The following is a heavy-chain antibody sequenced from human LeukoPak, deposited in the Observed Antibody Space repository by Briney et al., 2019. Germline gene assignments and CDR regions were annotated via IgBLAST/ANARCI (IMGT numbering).Heavy chain of an antibody. CDR1: GFXFSSYE. CDR2: ISSSGSTI. CDR3: ARDTGIVGVTDY. Sequence: GGSLRLSCAASGFXFSSYEINWVRQAPGKGLEWVSYISSSGSTIYYADSVKGRFTISRDNAKNSLYLQMNSLRAEDTAVYYCARDTGIVGVTDYWGQGTLVTVSS. D-gene: IGHD1-26*01. J-gene: IGHJ4*02. V-gene: IGHV3-48*03.